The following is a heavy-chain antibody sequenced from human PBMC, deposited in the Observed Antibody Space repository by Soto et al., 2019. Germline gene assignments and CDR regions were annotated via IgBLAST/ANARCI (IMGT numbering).Heavy chain of an antibody. D-gene: IGHD3-3*01. J-gene: IGHJ6*03. CDR2: IIPILGIA. V-gene: IGHV1-69*02. CDR3: AAGVFDYDFLSGYYMFDGDYYYYYMDV. Sequence: SVKVSCKASGGTFSSYTISWVRQAPGQGLEWMGRIIPILGIANYAQKFQGRVTITADKSTSTAYMELSSLRSEDTAVYYCAAGVFDYDFLSGYYMFDGDYYYYYMDVWGKGTTVTVSS. CDR1: GGTFSSYT.